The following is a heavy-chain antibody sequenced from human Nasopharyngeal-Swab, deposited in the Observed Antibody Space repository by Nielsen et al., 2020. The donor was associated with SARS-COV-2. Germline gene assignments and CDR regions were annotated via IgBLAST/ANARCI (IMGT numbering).Heavy chain of an antibody. CDR3: ARGDYGDYYYFDY. J-gene: IGHJ4*02. CDR1: GFTSSSYD. D-gene: IGHD4-17*01. V-gene: IGHV3-13*01. Sequence: GESLKISCAASGFTSSSYDMHWVRQATGKGLEWVSAIATAADTYYPGSVKGRFTISRENAKNSLYLQMNSLRAGDTAVYYCARGDYGDYYYFDYWGQGTLVTVSS. CDR2: IATAADT.